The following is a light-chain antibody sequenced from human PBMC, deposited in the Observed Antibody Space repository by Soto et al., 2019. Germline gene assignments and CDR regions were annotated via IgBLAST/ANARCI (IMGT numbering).Light chain of an antibody. Sequence: DIQMTQSPSTLSASVGDRVTITCRASESIVSCLAWYQQKPCKAPRLLIFDASTLEGGVPSRFSGSGSGTEFTLTISSLQPDDFATYYCQQYNSWGTFGQGTKVDIK. CDR3: QQYNSWGT. J-gene: IGKJ1*01. V-gene: IGKV1-5*01. CDR2: DAS. CDR1: ESIVSC.